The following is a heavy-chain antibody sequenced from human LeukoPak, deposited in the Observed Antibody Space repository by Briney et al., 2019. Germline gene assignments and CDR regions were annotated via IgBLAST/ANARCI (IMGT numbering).Heavy chain of an antibody. CDR3: ARGGGFDAFDI. V-gene: IGHV3-11*06. CDR1: GITFSDHY. Sequence: GGSLRLSCAASGITFSDHYMSWIRQAPGKGLEWVSSISSSSSYIYYADSVKGRFTISRDNARNSLYLQMNSLRAEDTAVYYCARGGGFDAFDIWGQGTMVTVSS. J-gene: IGHJ3*02. CDR2: ISSSSSYI. D-gene: IGHD5-12*01.